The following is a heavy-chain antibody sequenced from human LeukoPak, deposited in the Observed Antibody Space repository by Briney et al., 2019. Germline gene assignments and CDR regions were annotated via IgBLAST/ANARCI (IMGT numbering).Heavy chain of an antibody. CDR1: GGSFSGYY. Sequence: SETLSLTCAVYGGSFSGYYWNWIRQPPGKGLEWIGEINHSGSSSYNPSLKSRITISVDTSKNQFSLNLSSVTAADTAVYYCARASIVGAKRTRSGAFDLWGQGTMVTVSS. CDR2: INHSGSS. D-gene: IGHD1-26*01. V-gene: IGHV4-34*01. J-gene: IGHJ3*01. CDR3: ARASIVGAKRTRSGAFDL.